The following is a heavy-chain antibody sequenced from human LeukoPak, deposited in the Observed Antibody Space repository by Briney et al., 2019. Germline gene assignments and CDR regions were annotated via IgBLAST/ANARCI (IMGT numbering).Heavy chain of an antibody. CDR1: GGTFSSYA. Sequence: ASVKVSCKASGGTFSSYAISWVRQAPGQGLEWMGGIIPIFGTANYAQKFQGRVTITADESTSTAYMELSSLRSDDTAVYYCAADGDIVVVPAAPYYYYGMDVWGKGTTVTVSS. CDR2: IIPIFGTA. V-gene: IGHV1-69*13. J-gene: IGHJ6*04. CDR3: AADGDIVVVPAAPYYYYGMDV. D-gene: IGHD2-2*01.